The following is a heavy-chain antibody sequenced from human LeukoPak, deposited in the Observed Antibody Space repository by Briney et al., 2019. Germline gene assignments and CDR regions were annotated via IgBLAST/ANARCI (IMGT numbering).Heavy chain of an antibody. Sequence: GGSLRLSCAASGFTFSNYAMSWVRQAPGKGLEWVSGISGSGGSTYYADSVRGRFTISRDNSKNTLFLQMNSLRADDTAVYYCAKGPNSAATGYLNWFDPWGQGTLVTVSS. CDR1: GFTFSNYA. J-gene: IGHJ5*02. CDR3: AKGPNSAATGYLNWFDP. V-gene: IGHV3-23*01. CDR2: ISGSGGST. D-gene: IGHD2-15*01.